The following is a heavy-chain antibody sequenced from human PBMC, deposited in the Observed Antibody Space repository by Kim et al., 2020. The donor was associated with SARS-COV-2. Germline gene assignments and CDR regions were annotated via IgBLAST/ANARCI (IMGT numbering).Heavy chain of an antibody. J-gene: IGHJ4*02. CDR2: ISAYNGNT. Sequence: ASVKVSCKASGYTFTSYGISWVRQAPGQGLEWMGWISAYNGNTNYAQKLQGRVTMTTDTSTSTAYMELRSLRSDDTAVYYCARPIKPRTSGYYYVLTYYFDYWGQGTLVTVSS. D-gene: IGHD3-22*01. V-gene: IGHV1-18*01. CDR3: ARPIKPRTSGYYYVLTYYFDY. CDR1: GYTFTSYG.